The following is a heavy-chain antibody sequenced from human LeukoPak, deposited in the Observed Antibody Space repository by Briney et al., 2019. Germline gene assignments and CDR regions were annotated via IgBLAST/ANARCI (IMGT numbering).Heavy chain of an antibody. V-gene: IGHV1-18*01. J-gene: IGHJ6*02. CDR2: ISAYNGNT. D-gene: IGHD6-13*01. Sequence: ASVKVSCKASGGTFSSYAISWVRQAPGQGLEWMGWISAYNGNTNYAQKLQGRVTMTTDTSTSTAYMELRSLRSDDTAVYYCAREQLAAAGTHWPNYYYYGMDVWGQGTTVTVSS. CDR1: GGTFSSYA. CDR3: AREQLAAAGTHWPNYYYYGMDV.